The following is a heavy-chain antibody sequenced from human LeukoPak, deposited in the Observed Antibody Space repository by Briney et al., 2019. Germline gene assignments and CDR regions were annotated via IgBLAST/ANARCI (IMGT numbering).Heavy chain of an antibody. V-gene: IGHV4-59*13. D-gene: IGHD3-9*01. CDR1: GGSISSYY. CDR3: ARGASYDILTGYYDY. Sequence: SETLSLTCTVSGGSISSYYWSWIRQPPGKGLKWIGYIYYSGSTNYNPSLKSRVTISVDTSKNQFSLRLSSVTAADTAVYYCARGASYDILTGYYDYWGQGTLVTVSS. CDR2: IYYSGST. J-gene: IGHJ4*02.